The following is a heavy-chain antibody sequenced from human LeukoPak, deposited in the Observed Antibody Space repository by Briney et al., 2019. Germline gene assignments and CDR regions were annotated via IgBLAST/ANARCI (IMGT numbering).Heavy chain of an antibody. J-gene: IGHJ3*02. V-gene: IGHV1-2*02. D-gene: IGHD3-10*01. CDR1: GYTFTAYS. Sequence: GASVKVSCKASGYTFTAYSMHWVRQAPGQGLEWMGWINPNSGGTNYAQKFPGRVTMTRDTSITTAYMELSRLRSDDTAVYYCARDLDYYGSGSFFNIWGQGTMVTVSS. CDR3: ARDLDYYGSGSFFNI. CDR2: INPNSGGT.